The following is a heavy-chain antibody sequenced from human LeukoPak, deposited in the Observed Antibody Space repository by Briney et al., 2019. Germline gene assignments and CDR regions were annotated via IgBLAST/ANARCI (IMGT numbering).Heavy chain of an antibody. J-gene: IGHJ6*03. Sequence: SETLSVTCTVSGGSISNYYWTWIRQPAGKGLEWIGRIYTSGSTNYNPSLKSRVTMSVDTSKSQFSLKLSSVTAEDTAVYYCARGGYEYYYMDVWGKGTTLTVSS. CDR1: GGSISNYY. D-gene: IGHD3-16*01. CDR3: ARGGYEYYYMDV. V-gene: IGHV4-4*07. CDR2: IYTSGST.